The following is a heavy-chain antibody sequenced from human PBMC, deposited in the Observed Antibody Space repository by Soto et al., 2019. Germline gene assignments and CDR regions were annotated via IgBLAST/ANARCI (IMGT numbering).Heavy chain of an antibody. CDR3: ARHHGPTTSENWFDP. V-gene: IGHV1-18*01. D-gene: IGHD5-12*01. CDR1: GYTFFTYD. Sequence: QVHLVQSGVEVKTPGASVKVSCQASGYTFFTYDISWVRQAPGQGLEWMGWISTYSGDTKYAQKFQGRVTMTTDTSTTTAYLELRSLRSDDTAVYYCARHHGPTTSENWFDPWGPGNLGTVSS. CDR2: ISTYSGDT. J-gene: IGHJ5*02.